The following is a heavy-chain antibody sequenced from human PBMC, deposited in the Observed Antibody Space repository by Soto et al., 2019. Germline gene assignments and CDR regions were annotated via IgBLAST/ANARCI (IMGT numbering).Heavy chain of an antibody. Sequence: GESLKISCKGSGYSFTSYWIGWVRQMPGKGLEWMGIIYPGDSDTRYSPSFQGQVTISADRSISTAYLQWSSLKASDTAMYYCASPGGGGYYYYGMDVWGQGTTVTVSS. CDR2: IYPGDSDT. D-gene: IGHD2-15*01. J-gene: IGHJ6*02. V-gene: IGHV5-51*01. CDR3: ASPGGGGYYYYGMDV. CDR1: GYSFTSYW.